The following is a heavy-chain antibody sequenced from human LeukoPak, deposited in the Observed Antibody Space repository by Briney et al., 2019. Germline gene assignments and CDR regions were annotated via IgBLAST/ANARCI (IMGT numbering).Heavy chain of an antibody. CDR2: IYYTGST. CDR1: GDSISSDY. D-gene: IGHD6-13*01. CDR3: ARDGSSGWYGWFDP. J-gene: IGHJ5*02. Sequence: SETLSLTCAVSGDSISSDYWSWVRQPPGKGLEWIGYIYYTGSTNYNPSLKSRVTMSVDTSKNQFSLRLTSVTAADTAVYYCARDGSSGWYGWFDPWGQGTLVTVSS. V-gene: IGHV4-59*12.